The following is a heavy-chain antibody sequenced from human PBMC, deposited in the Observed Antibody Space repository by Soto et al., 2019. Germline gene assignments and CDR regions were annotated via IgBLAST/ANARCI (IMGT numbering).Heavy chain of an antibody. V-gene: IGHV4-59*08. J-gene: IGHJ4*02. D-gene: IGHD3-9*01. Sequence: PSETLSLTCTMSGGSFSPNYWSWIRQPPGKALEWVGYIYYGGTSSYNPSLKSRVTISLDTSKSQVSLRLSSVTAADTAVYYCARHFSVDHFDYWAQGALVPVSS. CDR2: IYYGGTS. CDR3: ARHFSVDHFDY. CDR1: GGSFSPNY.